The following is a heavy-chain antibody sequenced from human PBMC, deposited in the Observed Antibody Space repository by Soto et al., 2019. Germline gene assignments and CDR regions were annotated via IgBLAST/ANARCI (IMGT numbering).Heavy chain of an antibody. V-gene: IGHV4-34*02. CDR3: ARDRQYYYFWSGYQNEGPYGMDV. CDR1: GGSFSGYY. CDR2: INQSGGT. D-gene: IGHD3-3*01. J-gene: IGHJ6*02. Sequence: QVQLQQWGAGLLKPSETLSLTCAVYGGSFSGYYWTWIRQAPGKGLEWIGEINQSGGTNYNSSLKSRVTISVDTSKKQFSLMLNSVTAADTAVYYCARDRQYYYFWSGYQNEGPYGMDVWGQGTTVTVSS.